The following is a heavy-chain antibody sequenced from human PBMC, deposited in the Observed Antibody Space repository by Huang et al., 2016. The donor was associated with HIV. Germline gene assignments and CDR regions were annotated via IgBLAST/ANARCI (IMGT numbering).Heavy chain of an antibody. CDR3: GRDRTNFYDSSGYLGDIDY. D-gene: IGHD3-22*01. CDR1: GFIFTKYW. J-gene: IGHJ4*02. Sequence: EVQVMESGGGSVQPGGSLRLSCAASGFIFTKYWMTWVRQVPGKGLEWVASIKREGKEKYYVDSVKGRFTISRDNTKNSVHVQMNSLRGEDTAVYYCGRDRTNFYDSSGYLGDIDYWGLGTLVTVSS. V-gene: IGHV3-7*01. CDR2: IKREGKEK.